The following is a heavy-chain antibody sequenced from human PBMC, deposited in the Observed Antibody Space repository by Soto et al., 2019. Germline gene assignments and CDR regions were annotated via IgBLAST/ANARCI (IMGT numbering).Heavy chain of an antibody. J-gene: IGHJ4*02. CDR1: GFTFSSYG. D-gene: IGHD3-16*01. CDR2: IWYDGSNK. V-gene: IGHV3-33*01. CDR3: ARDWSIMRAFDY. Sequence: GGSLRLSCAASGFTFSSYGMHWVRQAPGKGLEWVAVIWYDGSNKYYADSVKGRFTISRDNSKNTLYLQMNSLRAEDTAVYYCARDWSIMRAFDYWGQGTLVTVSS.